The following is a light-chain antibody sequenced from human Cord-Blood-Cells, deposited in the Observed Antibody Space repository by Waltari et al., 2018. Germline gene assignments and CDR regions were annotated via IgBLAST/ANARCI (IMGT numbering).Light chain of an antibody. Sequence: QSALTQPRSVSGSPGQSVTISCTGTSSDVGGYNYVSWYQQHLGKAPKLIIYDVSKRPSGVPDRFFGSKSGNTTYLTISVLQAEDEADYYCCSYAGSFYVFVSGTKVTVL. CDR1: SSDVGGYNY. V-gene: IGLV2-11*01. CDR3: CSYAGSFYV. J-gene: IGLJ1*01. CDR2: DVS.